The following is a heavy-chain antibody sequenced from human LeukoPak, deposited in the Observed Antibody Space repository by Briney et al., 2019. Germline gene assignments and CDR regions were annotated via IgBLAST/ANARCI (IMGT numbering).Heavy chain of an antibody. V-gene: IGHV3-21*01. CDR1: GFTFSSYS. J-gene: IGHJ4*02. CDR2: ISSSSSYI. Sequence: GGSLRLSCAASGFTFSSYSMNWVRQAPGKGLEWVSSISSSSSYIYYADSVKGRFTISRDTAKNSLYLQMNSLRAEDTAVYYCARGFGGSSVRTFDYWGQGTLVTVSS. D-gene: IGHD2-15*01. CDR3: ARGFGGSSVRTFDY.